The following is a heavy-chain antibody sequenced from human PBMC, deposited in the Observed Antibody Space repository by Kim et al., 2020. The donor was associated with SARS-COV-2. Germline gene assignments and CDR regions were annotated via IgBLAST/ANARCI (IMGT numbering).Heavy chain of an antibody. Sequence: GGSLRLSCAASGFTFSSYAMHWVRQAPGKGLEYVSAISSNGGSTYYANSVKGRFTISRDNSKNTLYLQMGSLRAEDMAVYYCARGTRIAARPVFDYWGQG. CDR3: ARGTRIAARPVFDY. D-gene: IGHD6-6*01. CDR2: ISSNGGST. J-gene: IGHJ4*02. V-gene: IGHV3-64*01. CDR1: GFTFSSYA.